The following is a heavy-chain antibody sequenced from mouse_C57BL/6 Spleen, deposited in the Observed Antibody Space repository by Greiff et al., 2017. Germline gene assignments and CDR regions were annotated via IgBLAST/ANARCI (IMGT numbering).Heavy chain of an antibody. CDR2: IDPNSGGT. Sequence: QVQLQQPGAELVKPGASVKLSCKASGYTFTSYWMHWVKLRPGRGLEWIGRIDPNSGGTKYNEKFKSKATLTVDKPSSTAYMQLSSLTSEDSAVYYCARSSHFITTVAGDYWGQGTTLTVSS. CDR3: ARSSHFITTVAGDY. CDR1: GYTFTSYW. V-gene: IGHV1-72*01. D-gene: IGHD1-1*01. J-gene: IGHJ2*01.